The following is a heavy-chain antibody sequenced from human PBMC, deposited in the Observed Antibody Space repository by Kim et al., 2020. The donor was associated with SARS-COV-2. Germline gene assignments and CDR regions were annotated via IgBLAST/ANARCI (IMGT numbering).Heavy chain of an antibody. D-gene: IGHD3-10*01. J-gene: IGHJ4*02. CDR3: AKGLATRWFAFEY. V-gene: IGHV3-23*05. Sequence: YADSVKGRFPISRDKFKDTLYLQMDSLRADDTAVYYCAKGLATRWFAFEYWGQGALVTVS.